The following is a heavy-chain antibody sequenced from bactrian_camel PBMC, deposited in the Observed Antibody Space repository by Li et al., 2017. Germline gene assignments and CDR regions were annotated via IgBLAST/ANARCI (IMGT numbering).Heavy chain of an antibody. Sequence: HVQLVESGGGLVQPGGSLRLSCAASGFTFTNYWMHWVRQGPGKGLEWVSSSSSGALSLVYADSVKGRFIASRDNDKNTVYLQLNRLKTEDTAMYYCVKGQSELWDFGYWGQGTQVTVS. CDR3: VKGQSELWDFGY. J-gene: IGHJ6*01. D-gene: IGHD5*01. CDR2: SSSGALSL. V-gene: IGHV3S1*01. CDR1: GFTFTNYW.